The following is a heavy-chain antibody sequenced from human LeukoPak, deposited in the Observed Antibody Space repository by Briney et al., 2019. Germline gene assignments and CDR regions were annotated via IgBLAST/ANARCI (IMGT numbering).Heavy chain of an antibody. D-gene: IGHD6-13*01. V-gene: IGHV4-4*02. CDR2: IYHAGST. Sequence: KPSGTLSLTCGVSGGPIISSNWWSWGRQPPGKGLEWIGEIYHAGSTNYNPSLKSRVTISVDTSKNQFSLKLSSVTAADTAVYYCARDMEQQPSNWFDPWGQGTLVTVSS. CDR1: GGPIISSNW. J-gene: IGHJ5*02. CDR3: ARDMEQQPSNWFDP.